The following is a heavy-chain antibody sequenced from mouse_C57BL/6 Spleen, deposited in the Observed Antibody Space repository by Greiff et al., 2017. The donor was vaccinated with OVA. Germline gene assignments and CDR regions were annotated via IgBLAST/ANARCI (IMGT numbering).Heavy chain of an antibody. CDR3: TRKGGNYYFFAY. V-gene: IGHV1-15*01. CDR2: IDPQTGGT. CDR1: GYTFTDYE. Sequence: QVHVKQSGAELVRPGASVTLSCKASGYTFTDYEMHWVKQTPVHGLEWIGAIDPQTGGTAYNQKFKGKAILTADKSSSTAYMELRSLTSEDSAVYYCTRKGGNYYFFAYWGQGTLVTVSA. J-gene: IGHJ3*01. D-gene: IGHD2-1*01.